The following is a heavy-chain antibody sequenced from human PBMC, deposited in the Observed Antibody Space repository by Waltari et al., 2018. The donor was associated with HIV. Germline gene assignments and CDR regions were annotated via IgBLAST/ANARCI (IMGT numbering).Heavy chain of an antibody. CDR2: FWSDGVEI. CDR1: GFTFSNFA. CDR3: ARGYSSSRWIPLYH. D-gene: IGHD6-6*01. Sequence: QVQLVESGGGVVQPGTSLPLSCAVSGFTFSNFAIHWVRQSPGKGLEWLAVFWSDGVEISYADSVKGRFTISKDSSQKTLYLHLTSLRAKDTALYYCARGYSSSRWIPLYHWGRGTLVTVSS. J-gene: IGHJ4*02. V-gene: IGHV3-33*01.